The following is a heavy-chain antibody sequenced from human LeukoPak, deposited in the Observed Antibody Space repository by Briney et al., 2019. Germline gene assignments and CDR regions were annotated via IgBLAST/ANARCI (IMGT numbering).Heavy chain of an antibody. CDR2: ISSSGSTI. Sequence: GGSLRLSCAASGFTFSSYEMNWVRQAPGKGLEWVSYISSSGSTIYYADSVKGRFTISRDNAKNSLYLQMNSLRAEDTAVYYCARVPIFGVVIEYNWFDPWGQGTLVTVSP. CDR1: GFTFSSYE. D-gene: IGHD3-3*01. V-gene: IGHV3-48*03. CDR3: ARVPIFGVVIEYNWFDP. J-gene: IGHJ5*02.